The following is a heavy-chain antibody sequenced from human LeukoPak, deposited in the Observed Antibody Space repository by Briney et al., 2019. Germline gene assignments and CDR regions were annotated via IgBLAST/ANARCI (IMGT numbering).Heavy chain of an antibody. CDR3: ARVVTSVLLWFGGFDP. Sequence: ASVKVSCKASGYTFTSYAMNWVRQAPGQGLEWMGWINTNTGHPTYAQGFTGRFVFSLDTSVSTAYLQISSLKAEDTAVYYCARVVTSVLLWFGGFDPWGQGTLVTVSS. J-gene: IGHJ5*02. CDR2: INTNTGHP. CDR1: GYTFTSYA. D-gene: IGHD3-10*01. V-gene: IGHV7-4-1*02.